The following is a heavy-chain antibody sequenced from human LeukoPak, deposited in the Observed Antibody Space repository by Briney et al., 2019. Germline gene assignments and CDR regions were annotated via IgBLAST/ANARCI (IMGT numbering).Heavy chain of an antibody. Sequence: SETLSLTCTVSDGSISSYYWSWIRQPPGKGLEWIGYIYYSGSTNYNPSLKSRVTISVDTSKNQFSLKLSSVTAADTAVYYCARSSLGEGENYWGQGTLVTVSS. D-gene: IGHD3-16*01. V-gene: IGHV4-59*01. CDR2: IYYSGST. CDR1: DGSISSYY. CDR3: ARSSLGEGENY. J-gene: IGHJ4*02.